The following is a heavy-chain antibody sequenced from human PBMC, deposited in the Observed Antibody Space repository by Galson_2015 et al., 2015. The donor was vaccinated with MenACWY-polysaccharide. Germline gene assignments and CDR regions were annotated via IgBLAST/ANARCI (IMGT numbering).Heavy chain of an antibody. CDR3: ARRSSGSPGNAFEI. J-gene: IGHJ3*02. CDR1: GGSISSSSDY. D-gene: IGHD1-26*01. V-gene: IGHV4-39*01. Sequence: ETLSLTCTVSGGSISSSSDYWGWIRQPPGKGLEWIGSIYYSGSTYYNPSLKSRVTISVDTSKNQFSLKLSSVTAADTAVYHCARRSSGSPGNAFEIWGQGTMVTVSS. CDR2: IYYSGST.